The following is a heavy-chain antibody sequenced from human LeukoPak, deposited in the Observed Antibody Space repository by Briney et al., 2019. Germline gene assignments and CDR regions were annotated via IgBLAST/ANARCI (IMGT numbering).Heavy chain of an antibody. J-gene: IGHJ4*02. CDR2: ISSSGSTI. V-gene: IGHV3-48*03. CDR1: EFTFSSYE. CDR3: ARHDYGAFDF. D-gene: IGHD4-17*01. Sequence: GGSLRLSCAAPEFTFSSYEMNGVRQAPGKGLEWVSYISSSGSTIYYADSVKGRFTISRDNAKNSLYLQMNSLRAADTAVYYCARHDYGAFDFWGQGTLVTVSS.